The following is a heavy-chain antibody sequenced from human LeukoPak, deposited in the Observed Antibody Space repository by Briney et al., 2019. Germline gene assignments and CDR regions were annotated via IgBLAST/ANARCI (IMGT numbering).Heavy chain of an antibody. Sequence: GGSLRLSCAASGFTVSNNYMSWVRQAPGKGLEWVSIINSGGSTDYADSVEGRFTISRDDSKSTLYLQLNSLGAEDTAVYYCARDMDVWGQGTTVTVSS. J-gene: IGHJ6*02. V-gene: IGHV3-66*01. CDR3: ARDMDV. CDR1: GFTVSNNY. CDR2: INSGGST.